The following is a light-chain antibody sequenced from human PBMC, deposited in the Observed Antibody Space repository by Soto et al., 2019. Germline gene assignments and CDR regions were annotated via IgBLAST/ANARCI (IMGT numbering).Light chain of an antibody. Sequence: EIVLTQSPGTVSLSPGERATLSCRASQSVSSSNLAWYQQKPGQAPRLLIYGASSRAAGISDRFSGSGSGADFTLTISRLEPEDFAVYYCQQYGSSPYTFGQGTKVEIK. J-gene: IGKJ2*01. CDR2: GAS. CDR1: QSVSSSN. CDR3: QQYGSSPYT. V-gene: IGKV3-20*01.